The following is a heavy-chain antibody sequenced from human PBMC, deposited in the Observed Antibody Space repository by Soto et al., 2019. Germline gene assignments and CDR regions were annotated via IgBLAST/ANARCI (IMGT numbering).Heavy chain of an antibody. Sequence: GGSLRLSCADSGFRFSSYGMSWVRQTPGKGLEWVAAITATGDRTYYADSVTGRFTISRDNSKKTRYLQMTSLRAEDTAMYYCATMNGYFEYWGQGTPVTVSS. V-gene: IGHV3-23*01. CDR1: GFRFSSYG. D-gene: IGHD3-22*01. J-gene: IGHJ4*02. CDR3: ATMNGYFEY. CDR2: ITATGDRT.